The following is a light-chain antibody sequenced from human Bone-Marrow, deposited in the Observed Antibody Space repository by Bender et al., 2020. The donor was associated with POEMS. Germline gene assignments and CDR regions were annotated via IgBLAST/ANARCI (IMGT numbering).Light chain of an antibody. CDR1: ALPRQF. J-gene: IGLJ1*01. Sequence: SYELTQPPSVSVSPGQTARITCSGDALPRQFTYWFQQKPGQAPVLVILKGSERPSGISERFSGSTSGTTGTLTITRVQPEDEADYYCQSTDSSDADVFGPGTTLTVL. CDR3: QSTDSSDADV. V-gene: IGLV3-25*03. CDR2: KGS.